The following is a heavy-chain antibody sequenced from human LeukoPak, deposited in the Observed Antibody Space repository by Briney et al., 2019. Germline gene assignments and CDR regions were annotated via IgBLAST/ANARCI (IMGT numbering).Heavy chain of an antibody. CDR3: AKDRGWYFDY. CDR2: IRYDGSNK. J-gene: IGHJ4*02. Sequence: GGSLRLSCAGSGFTFSSYAMSWVRQAPGKGLEWVAFIRYDGSNKYYADSVKGRFTISRDNSKNTLYLQMNSLRAEDTAVYYCAKDRGWYFDYWGQGTLVTVSS. CDR1: GFTFSSYA. V-gene: IGHV3-30*02. D-gene: IGHD3-10*01.